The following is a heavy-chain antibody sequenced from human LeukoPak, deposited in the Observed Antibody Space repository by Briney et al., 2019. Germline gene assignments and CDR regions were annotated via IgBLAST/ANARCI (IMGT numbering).Heavy chain of an antibody. Sequence: SETLSLTCTVSGGSASSGSYYWSWIRQPPGRGLEWIGYIYYSGGTKYNSSLKSRLTMSVDTSKNQFSLNLTSVTAADTAVYYCAREAMFSEYYFDFWGQGILVTVSS. CDR2: IYYSGGT. CDR1: GGSASSGSYY. CDR3: AREAMFSEYYFDF. D-gene: IGHD5-18*01. J-gene: IGHJ4*02. V-gene: IGHV4-61*01.